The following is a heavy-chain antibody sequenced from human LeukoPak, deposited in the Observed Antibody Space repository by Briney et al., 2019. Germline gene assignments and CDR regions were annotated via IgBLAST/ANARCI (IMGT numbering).Heavy chain of an antibody. D-gene: IGHD3-22*01. CDR1: GGSISSYY. Sequence: SETLSLTCTVSGGSISSYYWSWIRQPPGKGLEWIGYIYYSGSTNYNPSLKSRVTISVDTSKNQFSLRVTSVTAADTAVYYCARSTTRFHYDSSGPFDPWGQGTLVTVSS. CDR2: IYYSGST. J-gene: IGHJ5*02. V-gene: IGHV4-59*12. CDR3: ARSTTRFHYDSSGPFDP.